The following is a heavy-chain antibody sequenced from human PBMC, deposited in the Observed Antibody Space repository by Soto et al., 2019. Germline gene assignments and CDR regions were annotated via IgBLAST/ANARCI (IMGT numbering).Heavy chain of an antibody. CDR3: ARDSGYYDSTGYSWFEH. CDR2: IYYSGST. D-gene: IGHD3-22*01. CDR1: GGSISSGGYY. V-gene: IGHV4-31*03. J-gene: IGHJ5*02. Sequence: SETLSLTCTVSGGSISSGGYYWSWILHHPGKGLEWIGYIYYSGSTYYNPSLKSRVTISVDTSKNQFSLKLSSVTAADTAVYYCARDSGYYDSTGYSWFEHWGQGKMVHVSA.